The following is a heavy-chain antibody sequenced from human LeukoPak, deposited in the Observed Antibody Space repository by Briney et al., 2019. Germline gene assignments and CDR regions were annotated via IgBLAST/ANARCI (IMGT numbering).Heavy chain of an antibody. CDR2: IYHSGST. Sequence: PSETLSLTCTVPGGSISSHYWTWIRQPPGKGLEWIGYIYHSGSTSYNPSLKSRVTISLDTSKNQFSLKLSSVTAADTALYYCARGLGEDYYYYMDVWGKGTTVTVSS. J-gene: IGHJ6*03. CDR1: GGSISSHY. D-gene: IGHD3-16*01. V-gene: IGHV4-59*11. CDR3: ARGLGEDYYYYMDV.